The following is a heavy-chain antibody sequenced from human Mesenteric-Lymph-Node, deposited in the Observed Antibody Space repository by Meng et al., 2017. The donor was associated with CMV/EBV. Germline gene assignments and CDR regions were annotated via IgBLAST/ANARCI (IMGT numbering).Heavy chain of an antibody. V-gene: IGHV1-2*02. J-gene: IGHJ4*02. CDR3: ARSYLGY. CDR1: GYTFTGYH. D-gene: IGHD2-21*01. CDR2: INPNSGDT. Sequence: ASVKVSCKASGYTFTGYHKHWVRQAPGQGPEWMGWINPNSGDTNYAHKFQGRVTMARDTSITTAYMELSGLRSDDTAIYYCARSYLGYWGQGTLVTVSS.